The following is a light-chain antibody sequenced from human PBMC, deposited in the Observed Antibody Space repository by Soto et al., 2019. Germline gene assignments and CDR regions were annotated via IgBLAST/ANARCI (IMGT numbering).Light chain of an antibody. Sequence: EIVMTQSPATLSVSPGEGATLSCRASQSVSSKLAWYQQKPGQAPRLLIYGASTRATGIPDRFSGSGSGTEFSLTISSLQSEDFAVYYCQQYNNWPPWTFGQGTKVDIK. V-gene: IGKV3-15*01. CDR1: QSVSSK. J-gene: IGKJ1*01. CDR2: GAS. CDR3: QQYNNWPPWT.